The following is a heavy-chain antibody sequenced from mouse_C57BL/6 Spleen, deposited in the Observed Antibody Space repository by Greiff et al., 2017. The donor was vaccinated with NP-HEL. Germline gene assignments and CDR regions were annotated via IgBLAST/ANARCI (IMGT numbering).Heavy chain of an antibody. CDR3: ARFTSITTVVATRYFDV. CDR1: GFTFSSYG. V-gene: IGHV5-6*01. Sequence: VQLKESGGDLVKPGGSLKLSCAASGFTFSSYGMSWVRQTPDKRLEWVATISSGGSYTYYPDSVKGRFTISRDNAKNTLYLQMSSLKSEDTAMYYCARFTSITTVVATRYFDVWGTGTTVTVSS. J-gene: IGHJ1*03. D-gene: IGHD1-1*01. CDR2: ISSGGSYT.